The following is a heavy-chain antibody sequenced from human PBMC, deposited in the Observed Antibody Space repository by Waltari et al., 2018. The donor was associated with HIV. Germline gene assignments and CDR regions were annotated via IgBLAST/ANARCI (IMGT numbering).Heavy chain of an antibody. CDR1: GGSISSSSYY. D-gene: IGHD3-22*01. V-gene: IGHV4-39*01. J-gene: IGHJ4*02. CDR3: ARHSLTYYYDSSGYSVAFDY. Sequence: QLQLQESGPGLVKPSETLSLTCTVSGGSISSSSYYWGWIRQPPGKGLEWIGSIYYSGSTDSSPARKRRVTISVDTSKNQFSLKLSSVTAADTAVYYCARHSLTYYYDSSGYSVAFDYWGQGTLVTVSS. CDR2: IYYSGST.